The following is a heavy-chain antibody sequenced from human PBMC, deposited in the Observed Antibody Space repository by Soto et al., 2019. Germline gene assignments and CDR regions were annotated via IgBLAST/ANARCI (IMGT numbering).Heavy chain of an antibody. CDR2: INVYNGNT. V-gene: IGHV1-18*01. CDR1: GYTVTNYG. D-gene: IGHD3-10*01. CDR3: ARGVGSGSYYNQYNWFDP. J-gene: IGHJ5*02. Sequence: QVQLVQSGGEVKKPGASVKVSCKASGYTVTNYGISWVRQAPGKGLEWLGWINVYNGNTKYAQKVQGRVTMTTDTSTSTSYMELRSLRSDDTAVYYCARGVGSGSYYNQYNWFDPWGQGTLVTVSS.